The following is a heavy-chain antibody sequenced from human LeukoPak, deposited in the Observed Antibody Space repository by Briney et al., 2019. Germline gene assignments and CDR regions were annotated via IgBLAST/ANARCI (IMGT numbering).Heavy chain of an antibody. J-gene: IGHJ6*03. CDR3: ARGVHYYDSSGYSGYYYYYYMDV. CDR1: GGSISSYY. CDR2: IYTSGST. V-gene: IGHV4-4*07. D-gene: IGHD3-22*01. Sequence: SETLSLTCTVSGGSISSYYWSWIRQPAGKGLEWIGRIYTSGSTNYNPSLKSRVTISVDTSKNQFSLKLSSVTAADTAVYYCARGVHYYDSSGYSGYYYYYYMDVWGKGTTVTVSS.